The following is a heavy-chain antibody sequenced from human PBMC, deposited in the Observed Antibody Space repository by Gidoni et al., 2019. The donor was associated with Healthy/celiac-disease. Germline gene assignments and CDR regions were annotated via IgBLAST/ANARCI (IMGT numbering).Heavy chain of an antibody. CDR1: GFTFSSYT. D-gene: IGHD4-17*01. Sequence: EVQLVESGGGRVKPGGSRRLSCAASGFTFSSYTMNWVRQAPGKGLVWVSSISSSSSYIYYADSVKGRFTISRDNAKNSLYLQMNSLRAEDTAVYYCAREGDYGDYFDYWGQGTLVTVSS. CDR3: AREGDYGDYFDY. J-gene: IGHJ4*02. V-gene: IGHV3-21*01. CDR2: ISSSSSYI.